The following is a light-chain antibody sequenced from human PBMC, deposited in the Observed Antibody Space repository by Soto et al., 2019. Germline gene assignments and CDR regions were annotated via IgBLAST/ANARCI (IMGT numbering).Light chain of an antibody. CDR1: SSNIGSTY. J-gene: IGLJ2*01. CDR3: AAWDTSLHALI. Sequence: QSVLPQPPAVSAAPGQMVTISCSGTSSNIGSTYVSWYQHLPGTAPKLFIYDNNKRPSGIPARFSGSKSGTSATLGITGHQTGDEADYYCAAWDTSLHALILGGGTKLTVL. V-gene: IGLV1-51*01. CDR2: DNN.